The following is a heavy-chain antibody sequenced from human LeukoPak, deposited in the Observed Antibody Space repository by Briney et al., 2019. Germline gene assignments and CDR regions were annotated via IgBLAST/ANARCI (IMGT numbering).Heavy chain of an antibody. CDR2: IKQDGSEI. D-gene: IGHD3-10*01. CDR3: TRDRQGSGIYSTDY. Sequence: PGGSLRLSCAASGFTFSNFWMSWVRQVPGEGLEWVANIKQDGSEIHYVDPVKGRFTISRDNAQNSLYLHMHSPRAEDTAVYYCTRDRQGSGIYSTDYWGRGTLVTVSS. J-gene: IGHJ4*02. CDR1: GFTFSNFW. V-gene: IGHV3-7*01.